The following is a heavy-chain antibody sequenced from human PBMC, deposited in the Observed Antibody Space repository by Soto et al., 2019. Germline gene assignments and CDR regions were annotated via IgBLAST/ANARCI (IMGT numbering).Heavy chain of an antibody. CDR1: GFSFDDYA. CDR2: ISWNSGTI. J-gene: IGHJ6*01. D-gene: IGHD2-8*02. V-gene: IGHV3-9*01. Sequence: EVQVVESGGGLVQPGRSLRLSCAASGFSFDDYAMHWVRQAPGKGLEWVSGISWNSGTIGYADSVKGRFTISRDNGKKSVYLQMNSLRAEDTALYYCAISTGGTANGMGVW. CDR3: AISTGGTANGMGV.